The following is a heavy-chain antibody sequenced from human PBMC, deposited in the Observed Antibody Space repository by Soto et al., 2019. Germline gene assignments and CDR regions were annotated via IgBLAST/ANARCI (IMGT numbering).Heavy chain of an antibody. V-gene: IGHV1-46*01. Sequence: QVQLVQSGAEVKKPGASVKVSCKASGYTFTSYYMHWVRQAPGQGLEWMGIMNPSSGSTSYAQKFQGRVTMTRDRSTSTVYMELSSLKSEDTAVYSCARDCQLNWIITYYFDYWGQGTLVTVSS. J-gene: IGHJ4*02. CDR2: MNPSSGST. D-gene: IGHD2-2*01. CDR1: GYTFTSYY. CDR3: ARDCQLNWIITYYFDY.